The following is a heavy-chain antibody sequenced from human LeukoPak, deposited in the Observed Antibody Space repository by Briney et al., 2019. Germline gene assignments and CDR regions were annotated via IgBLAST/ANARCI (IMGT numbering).Heavy chain of an antibody. CDR2: ISSSSSTI. Sequence: PGGSLRLSCAASGFTFSSYSMNWVRQAPGKGLEWVSYISSSSSTIYYADSVKGRFTISRDNAKNSLYLQMNSLRAEDTAVYYCAKDLHDFWSGTDYWGQGTLVTVSS. D-gene: IGHD3-3*01. CDR1: GFTFSSYS. J-gene: IGHJ4*02. V-gene: IGHV3-48*01. CDR3: AKDLHDFWSGTDY.